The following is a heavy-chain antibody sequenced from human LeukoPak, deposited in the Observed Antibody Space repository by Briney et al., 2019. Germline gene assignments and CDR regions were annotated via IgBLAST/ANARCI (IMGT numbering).Heavy chain of an antibody. J-gene: IGHJ4*02. D-gene: IGHD3-16*01. V-gene: IGHV3-74*01. CDR3: ARNRDGLGL. Sequence: GPSLRPSRAPSALTFSSAWTVWVRHPARKGLGWVPYINVDGTSTTHADSVEGRFSISRDNAKKTVYLQMNSLTSEDTAVYYCARNRDGLGLWGQGTLVTVSS. CDR2: INVDGTST. CDR1: ALTFSSAW.